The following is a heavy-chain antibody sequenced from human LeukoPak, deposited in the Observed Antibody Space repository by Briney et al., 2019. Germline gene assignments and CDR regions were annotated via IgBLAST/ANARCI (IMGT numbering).Heavy chain of an antibody. CDR3: ARVNYYVSNSLDF. D-gene: IGHD3-22*01. Sequence: ASVNVSCKPSGYTFTAYDIHWVRQAPGQGLEWMGWISPNTGGTEYAQKFQGRVTMTRDTSISTVYMEMSSLTSDDTAVYYCARVNYYVSNSLDFWGQGTLVTVSS. CDR1: GYTFTAYD. CDR2: ISPNTGGT. V-gene: IGHV1-2*02. J-gene: IGHJ4*02.